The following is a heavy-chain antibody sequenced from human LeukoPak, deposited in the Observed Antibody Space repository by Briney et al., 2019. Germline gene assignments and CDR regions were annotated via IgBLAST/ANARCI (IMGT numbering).Heavy chain of an antibody. D-gene: IGHD2-15*01. Sequence: NPAETLSLTCSISGDSVSDYYWSWIRQSPGKGLEGILYLYYTGSNSCNPSIKGRSTISADTSKNEYSLKLSSVTAADTAVYYCARSNYRYCSGGSCAGDAFDIWGQGTMVTVSS. J-gene: IGHJ3*02. CDR2: LYYTGSN. CDR1: GDSVSDYY. CDR3: ARSNYRYCSGGSCAGDAFDI. V-gene: IGHV4-59*02.